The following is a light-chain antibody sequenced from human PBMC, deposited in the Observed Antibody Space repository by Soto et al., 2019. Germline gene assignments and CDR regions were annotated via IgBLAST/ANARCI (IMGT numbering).Light chain of an antibody. V-gene: IGKV3-15*01. CDR2: GAS. J-gene: IGKJ2*01. CDR1: QSVSSN. Sequence: EIGMTQSPATLSVSPGERATLSCRASQSVSSNLAWYQQKPGQAPRLLIYGASTRATGIPARFSGSGSGTEFTLTISSLQSEDFAVYYCQQYNNWSRTFGQGTKLEIK. CDR3: QQYNNWSRT.